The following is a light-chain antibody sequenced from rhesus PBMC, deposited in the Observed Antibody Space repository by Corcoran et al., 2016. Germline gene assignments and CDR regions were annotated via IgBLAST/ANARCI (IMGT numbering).Light chain of an antibody. CDR2: AAS. Sequence: DIQMTQSPSSLSASVGDTVTITCQASQGISHNLAWYQQKPGKVPKLLIYAASTLQSGVPSRFSGSGSGTDFTLTISSLQPEEFATYYCQHGYGIFTFGPGTKLDIK. V-gene: IGKV1-25*02. CDR3: QHGYGIFT. J-gene: IGKJ3*01. CDR1: QGISHN.